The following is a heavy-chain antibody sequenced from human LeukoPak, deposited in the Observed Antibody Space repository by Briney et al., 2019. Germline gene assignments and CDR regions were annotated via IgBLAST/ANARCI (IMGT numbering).Heavy chain of an antibody. D-gene: IGHD3-16*01. CDR2: ISYDVNIK. Sequence: GGSLRLSCAASGFRLSNHAMHWVRQAPGKGLEWVAMISYDVNIKYYGDSVKGRFAVSRDNSKNTLSLQMNSLRAEDTALYYRARDISGGGLDYWGQGTLVTVST. CDR3: ARDISGGGLDY. J-gene: IGHJ4*02. V-gene: IGHV3-30*09. CDR1: GFRLSNHA.